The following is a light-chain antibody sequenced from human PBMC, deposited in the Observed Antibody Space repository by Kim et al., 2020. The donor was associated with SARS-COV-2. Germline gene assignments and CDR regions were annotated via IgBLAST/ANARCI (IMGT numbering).Light chain of an antibody. CDR3: AAWDDSLSDWV. CDR1: SSNIGSNY. V-gene: IGLV1-47*01. J-gene: IGLJ3*02. Sequence: ELTQPPSASGTPGQRVTISCSGSSSNIGSNYVYWYQQLPGTAPKLLIYRNNQRPSGVPDRFSGSKSGTSASLAISGLRSEDEAAYYCAAWDDSLSDWV. CDR2: RNN.